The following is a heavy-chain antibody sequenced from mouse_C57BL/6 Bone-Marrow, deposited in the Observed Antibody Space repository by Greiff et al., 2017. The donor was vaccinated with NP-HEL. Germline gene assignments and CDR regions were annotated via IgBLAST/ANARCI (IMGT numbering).Heavy chain of an antibody. V-gene: IGHV1-54*01. J-gene: IGHJ2*01. CDR1: GYAFTNYL. CDR2: INPGSGGT. CDR3: ARTFWYGSNPFDD. Sequence: QVQLQQSGAELVRPGTSVKVSCKASGYAFTNYLIEWVKQRPGQGLEWIGVINPGSGGTNYNEKFKGKATLTADKSSSTAYMQLSSLTSEDSAVYFCARTFWYGSNPFDDWGQGTTLTVSS. D-gene: IGHD1-1*01.